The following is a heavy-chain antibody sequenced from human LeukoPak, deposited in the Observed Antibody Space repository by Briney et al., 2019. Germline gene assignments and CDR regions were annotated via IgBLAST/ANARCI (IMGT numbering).Heavy chain of an antibody. Sequence: GASVKVSCKASGYTFTGYYMHWVRQAPGQGLEWMGWINPNSGGTNYAQKFQGRVTMIRDTSISTAYMELSRLRSDDTAAYYCARRAGGNYYYFDYWGQGTLVTVSS. CDR1: GYTFTGYY. J-gene: IGHJ4*02. CDR2: INPNSGGT. CDR3: ARRAGGNYYYFDY. D-gene: IGHD1-26*01. V-gene: IGHV1-2*02.